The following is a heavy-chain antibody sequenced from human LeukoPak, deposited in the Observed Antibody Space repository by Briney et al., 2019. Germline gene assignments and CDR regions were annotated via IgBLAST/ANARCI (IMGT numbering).Heavy chain of an antibody. D-gene: IGHD5-18*01. Sequence: GGSLRLSCAASGFTFSSYSMNWVRQAPGKGLEWVSSISSSSYIYYADSVKGRFTISRDNSKNTLYLQMNSLRAEDTAVYYCAKEGLGYSYGDLDYWGQGTLVTVSS. CDR3: AKEGLGYSYGDLDY. CDR1: GFTFSSYS. CDR2: ISSSSYI. J-gene: IGHJ4*02. V-gene: IGHV3-21*04.